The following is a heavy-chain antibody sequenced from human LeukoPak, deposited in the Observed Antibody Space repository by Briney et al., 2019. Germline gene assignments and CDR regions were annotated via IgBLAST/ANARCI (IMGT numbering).Heavy chain of an antibody. CDR2: ISGSGGST. J-gene: IGHJ4*02. CDR1: GFTFSSYA. D-gene: IGHD6-6*01. Sequence: GGSLRLSCAASGFTFSSYAMSWVRRAPGKGLEWVSAISGSGGSTYYADSVKGRFTISRGNSKNTLYLQMNSLRAEDTAVYYCAKVYSSSSDFDYWGQGTLVTVSS. V-gene: IGHV3-23*01. CDR3: AKVYSSSSDFDY.